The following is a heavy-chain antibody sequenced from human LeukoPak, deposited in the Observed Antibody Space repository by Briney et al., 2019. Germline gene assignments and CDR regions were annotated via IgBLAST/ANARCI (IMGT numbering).Heavy chain of an antibody. J-gene: IGHJ4*02. V-gene: IGHV3-11*04. CDR2: ISGSGSTI. CDR3: ARAGRRLLFLES. CDR1: EFTIRDHY. Sequence: GGSLRLSCADSEFTIRDHYVSWIRQAPGKGLEWVSYISGSGSTIYYGDSVKGRFTISRDDAKKSVYLQMNSLRAEDTAVYYCARAGRRLLFLESWGLGTLVTVFS. D-gene: IGHD6-6*01.